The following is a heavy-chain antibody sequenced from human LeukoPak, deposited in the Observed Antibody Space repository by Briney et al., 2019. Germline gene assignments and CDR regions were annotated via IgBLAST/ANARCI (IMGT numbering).Heavy chain of an antibody. D-gene: IGHD5-24*01. CDR3: ARGPPWRGFDI. Sequence: ASVKVSCKASGFTFSSDDINWMRQANGQGFEWMGWMNPNSGNTAYAQKFQGRVTMTRNTSINTAYMELISPRSEDTAIYYCARGPPWRGFDIWGQGTMVTVSS. CDR1: GFTFSSDD. V-gene: IGHV1-8*01. J-gene: IGHJ3*02. CDR2: MNPNSGNT.